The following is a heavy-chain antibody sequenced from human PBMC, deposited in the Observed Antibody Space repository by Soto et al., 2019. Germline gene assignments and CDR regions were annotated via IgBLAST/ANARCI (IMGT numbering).Heavy chain of an antibody. V-gene: IGHV4-4*07. CDR2: IYSSGST. Sequence: SETLSLTCTVSGGSLNIYYWTGIRQPAGKGLEWIGRIYSSGSTNYNPSLKSRVTMSVDTSKNQFSLKLSSVTAADTAVYYCARSMRLHDAFDIWGQGTIVT. CDR1: GGSLNIYY. CDR3: ARSMRLHDAFDI. J-gene: IGHJ3*02. D-gene: IGHD2-8*01.